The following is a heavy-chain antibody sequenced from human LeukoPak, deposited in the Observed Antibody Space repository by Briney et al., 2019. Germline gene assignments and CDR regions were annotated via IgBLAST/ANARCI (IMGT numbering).Heavy chain of an antibody. J-gene: IGHJ5*02. CDR3: AKDDSLCFDP. Sequence: GGSLRLSCAASGFTFSGYAMSWVRQAPGKGLEWVSAISGSGGSTYYADSVKGRFTISRDNPKNTLYLQMNSLRAEDTAVYYCAKDDSLCFDPWGQGTLVTVSS. CDR1: GFTFSGYA. CDR2: ISGSGGST. V-gene: IGHV3-23*01. D-gene: IGHD2-21*01.